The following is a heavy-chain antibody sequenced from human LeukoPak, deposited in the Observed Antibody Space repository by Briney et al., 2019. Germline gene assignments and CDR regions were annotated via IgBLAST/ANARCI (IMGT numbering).Heavy chain of an antibody. V-gene: IGHV4-59*01. CDR1: GGSISGYY. CDR2: IYYSGST. Sequence: SETLSLTCTVSGGSISGYYWSWIRQPPGKGLEWIGYIYYSGSTNYNPSLKSRVTISVDTSKNQFSLKLSSVTAADTAVYYCARAIPARGYAFDIWGQGTMVTVSS. J-gene: IGHJ3*02. D-gene: IGHD3-10*01. CDR3: ARAIPARGYAFDI.